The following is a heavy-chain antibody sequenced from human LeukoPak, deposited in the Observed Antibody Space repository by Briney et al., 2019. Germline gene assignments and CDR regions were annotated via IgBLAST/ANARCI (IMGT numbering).Heavy chain of an antibody. Sequence: PSETLSLTCTVSGGSISSSSYYWGWIRQPPGKGLEWIGSIYYGGSTYYNPSLKSRVTISVDTSKNQFSLKLSSVTAADTAVYYCARGLRSHYYYYYYMDVWGKGTTVTVSS. V-gene: IGHV4-39*01. CDR1: GGSISSSSYY. D-gene: IGHD4-17*01. CDR2: IYYGGST. CDR3: ARGLRSHYYYYYYMDV. J-gene: IGHJ6*03.